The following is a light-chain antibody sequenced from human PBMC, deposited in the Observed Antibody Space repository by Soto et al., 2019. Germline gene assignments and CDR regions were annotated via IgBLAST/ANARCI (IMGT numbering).Light chain of an antibody. CDR2: EVN. V-gene: IGLV2-8*01. CDR1: SSDVGAYNY. CDR3: SSYAGSNNLIL. J-gene: IGLJ2*01. Sequence: QSALTQPPSVSGSPGQSVTISCTGTSSDVGAYNYVSWYQQHPGKAPQLIIYEVNRRPSGVPDRFSGSKSGNTASLTVSGLQAEDETDYFCSSYAGSNNLILFGGGTKLTVL.